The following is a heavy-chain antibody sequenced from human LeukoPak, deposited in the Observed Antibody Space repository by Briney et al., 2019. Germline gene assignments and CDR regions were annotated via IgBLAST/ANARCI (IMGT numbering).Heavy chain of an antibody. Sequence: SETLSLTCAVYGGSFSDYYWSWTRQPPGKGLEWIGEINHSGSTNYNPSLKSRITISVDTSKNHFSLRLSSVTAADTAVYYCAVAYYYYNLDVWGQGTTVTVSS. CDR1: GGSFSDYY. CDR3: AVAYYYYNLDV. D-gene: IGHD5-12*01. J-gene: IGHJ6*02. V-gene: IGHV4-34*01. CDR2: INHSGST.